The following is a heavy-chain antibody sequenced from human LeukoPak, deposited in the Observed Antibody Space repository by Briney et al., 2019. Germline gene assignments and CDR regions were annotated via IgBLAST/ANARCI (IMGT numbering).Heavy chain of an antibody. CDR1: GGTFSSYA. V-gene: IGHV1-2*04. CDR2: INPNSGGT. CDR3: ARREDYYDSSGYSFDY. J-gene: IGHJ4*02. D-gene: IGHD3-22*01. Sequence: ASVRVSCKASGGTFSSYAISWVRQAPGQGLEWMGWINPNSGGTNYAQKFQGWVTMTRDTSISTAYMELSRLRSDDTAVYYCARREDYYDSSGYSFDYWGQGSLVTVSS.